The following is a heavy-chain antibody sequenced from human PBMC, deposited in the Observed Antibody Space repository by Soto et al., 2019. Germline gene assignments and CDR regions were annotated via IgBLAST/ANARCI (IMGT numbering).Heavy chain of an antibody. CDR3: ARGLEWLGDP. D-gene: IGHD3-3*01. J-gene: IGHJ5*02. CDR2: IIPIFGTA. CDR1: GGTFSSYT. Sequence: QVQLVQSGAEVKKTGSSVKVSCKASGGTFSSYTISWVRQAPGQGLEWMGGIIPIFGTANYAQKFQGRVTITADESTSTAYMELRGLRFEDTAVYYCARGLEWLGDPWGQGTLVTVSS. V-gene: IGHV1-69*12.